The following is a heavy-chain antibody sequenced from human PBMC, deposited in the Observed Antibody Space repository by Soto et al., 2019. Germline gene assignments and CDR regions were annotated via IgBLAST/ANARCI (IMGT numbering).Heavy chain of an antibody. CDR3: ARATTKGQDY. J-gene: IGHJ4*02. CDR2: INAGNGNT. Sequence: ASVKVSCKASGYTFTSYAMHWVRQAPGQRLEWMGWINAGNGNTKYSQKFQGRVTITRDTSASTAYMELNSLRAEDTALYYCARATTKGQDYWGPGTLVTVSS. D-gene: IGHD4-17*01. CDR1: GYTFTSYA. V-gene: IGHV1-3*01.